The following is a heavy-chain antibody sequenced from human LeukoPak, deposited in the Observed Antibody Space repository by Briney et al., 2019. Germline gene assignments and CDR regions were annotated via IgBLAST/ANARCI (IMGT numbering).Heavy chain of an antibody. J-gene: IGHJ4*02. CDR2: IYYSGST. V-gene: IGHV4-59*01. CDR3: ARDQSVAGLFDY. D-gene: IGHD6-19*01. Sequence: GSLRLSCAASGFTFSSYAMSWIRQPPGKGLEWIGYIYYSGSTNYNPSLKSRVTISVDTSKNQFSLRLSSVTAADTAVYYCARDQSVAGLFDYWGQGTLVTVSS. CDR1: GFTFSSYA.